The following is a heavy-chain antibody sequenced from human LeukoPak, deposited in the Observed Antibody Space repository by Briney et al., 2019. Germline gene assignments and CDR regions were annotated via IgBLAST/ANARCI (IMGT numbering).Heavy chain of an antibody. CDR1: GGSISSNY. V-gene: IGHV4-59*08. Sequence: KPSETLSLTCSVSGGSISSNYWSWVRQPPGKGLEWIGFIYYSGYTNYNPSLKSRVTISVDTSKNQFSLKLSSVTAADTAVYYCARLTSLTHFDYWGQGTLVPVSS. D-gene: IGHD1-14*01. J-gene: IGHJ4*02. CDR3: ARLTSLTHFDY. CDR2: IYYSGYT.